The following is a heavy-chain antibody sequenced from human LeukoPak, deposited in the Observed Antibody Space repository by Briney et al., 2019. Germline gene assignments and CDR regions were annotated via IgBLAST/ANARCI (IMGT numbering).Heavy chain of an antibody. Sequence: SETLSLTCAVYGGSFSGYYWSWIRQPPGKGLEWIGEINHSGSTNYNPSLKSRVTISVDTSKNQFSLKLSSVTAADTAVYYCARGLSRRYSGYGGHFDYWVQGTLVTVSS. V-gene: IGHV4-34*01. D-gene: IGHD5-12*01. CDR1: GGSFSGYY. CDR2: INHSGST. CDR3: ARGLSRRYSGYGGHFDY. J-gene: IGHJ4*02.